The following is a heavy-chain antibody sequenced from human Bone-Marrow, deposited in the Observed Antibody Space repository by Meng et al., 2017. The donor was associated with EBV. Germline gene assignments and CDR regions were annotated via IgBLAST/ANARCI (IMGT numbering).Heavy chain of an antibody. V-gene: IGHV4-39*07. CDR2: IYYSGST. D-gene: IGHD3-22*01. CDR1: GGSISSSSYY. J-gene: IGHJ4*02. Sequence: LQLQEAGPGLVKPSETLPLTCTVSGGSISSSSYYWGWIRQPPGKGLEWIGSIYYSGSTYYNPSLKSRVTISVDTSKNQFSLKLSSVTAADTAVYYCAREYDSSGYSDYWGQGTLVTVSS. CDR3: AREYDSSGYSDY.